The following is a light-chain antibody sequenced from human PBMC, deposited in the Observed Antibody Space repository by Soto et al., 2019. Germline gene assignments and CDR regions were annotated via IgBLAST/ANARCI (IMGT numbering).Light chain of an antibody. CDR2: GAS. CDR1: QSVSSSY. CDR3: QHYRTS. Sequence: EIVLTQSPGTRSLSPGERATLSCRASQSVSSSYLAWYQQKPGQAPRQLIYGASSRATGIPDRFSGSGSGTDFTLTIPRLEPEDFAVYYCQHYRTSFGGGTRVEIK. V-gene: IGKV3-20*01. J-gene: IGKJ4*01.